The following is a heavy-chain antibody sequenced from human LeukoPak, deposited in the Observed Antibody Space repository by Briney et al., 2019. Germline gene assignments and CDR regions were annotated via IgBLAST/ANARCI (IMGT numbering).Heavy chain of an antibody. Sequence: GGSLRLSCAASGFTFNSYSMNWVRQAPGKGLEWVSSISGSNSYIYYADSMKGRFTISRDNAKNSLYLQMNSLRAEDTAVYYCARDYYYGSGSYEDWGQGTLVTVSS. J-gene: IGHJ4*02. D-gene: IGHD3-10*01. CDR2: ISGSNSYI. CDR3: ARDYYYGSGSYED. CDR1: GFTFNSYS. V-gene: IGHV3-21*01.